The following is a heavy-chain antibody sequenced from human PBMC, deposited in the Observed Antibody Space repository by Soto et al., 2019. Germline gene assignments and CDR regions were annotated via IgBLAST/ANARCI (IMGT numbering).Heavy chain of an antibody. Sequence: PSETLSLTCTVSGGSISSGGYYWSWIRQQPGKGLEWIGYIYYSGSTYYNPPLKSRVTISVDTSKNQFSLKLSSVTAADTAVYYCARGLIAAAGMLDWFDPWGQGTLVTVSS. D-gene: IGHD6-13*01. CDR1: GGSISSGGYY. CDR2: IYYSGST. V-gene: IGHV4-31*03. J-gene: IGHJ5*02. CDR3: ARGLIAAAGMLDWFDP.